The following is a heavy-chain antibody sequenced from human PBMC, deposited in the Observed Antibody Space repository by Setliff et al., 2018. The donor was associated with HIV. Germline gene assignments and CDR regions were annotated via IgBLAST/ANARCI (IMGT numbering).Heavy chain of an antibody. CDR2: IYYTGST. V-gene: IGHV4-30-4*08. D-gene: IGHD6-19*01. CDR3: ARDLGAVAGYYFDY. Sequence: SETLSLTCTVSGGSISSGDYYWSWIRQHPRKGLEWIGYIYYTGSTYYNPSLKSRVTISVDTSKNQFSLKLSSATAADTAVYYCARDLGAVAGYYFDYWGQGTLVTVSS. J-gene: IGHJ4*02. CDR1: GGSISSGDYY.